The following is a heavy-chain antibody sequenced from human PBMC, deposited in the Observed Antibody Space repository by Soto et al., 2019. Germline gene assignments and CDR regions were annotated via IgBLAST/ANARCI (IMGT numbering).Heavy chain of an antibody. Sequence: QVQLVQSGAEVKKPGASVKVSCKASGYTFTSYDIKWVRQATGQGLEWMGWMNPSTGSTGFAQKLQGRVTMISNTSIRTAYLELSSLTSEDRAVYYCARGRLVAGTVDCWGQGTLVTVSS. V-gene: IGHV1-8*01. CDR1: GYTFTSYD. J-gene: IGHJ4*02. CDR2: MNPSTGST. CDR3: ARGRLVAGTVDC. D-gene: IGHD1-7*01.